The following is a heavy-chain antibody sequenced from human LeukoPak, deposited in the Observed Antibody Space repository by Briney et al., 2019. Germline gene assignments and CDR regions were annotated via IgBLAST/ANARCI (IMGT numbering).Heavy chain of an antibody. V-gene: IGHV4-34*01. CDR1: GGSFSGYY. Sequence: KSSETLSLTCAVYGGSFSGYYWSWIRQPPGKGLEWIGEINHSGSTNYNPSLKGRVTISVDTSKNQFSLKLSSVTAADTAVYYCARVTVLRFLEWLLHDAFDIWGQGTMVTVSS. J-gene: IGHJ3*02. CDR3: ARVTVLRFLEWLLHDAFDI. D-gene: IGHD3-3*01. CDR2: INHSGST.